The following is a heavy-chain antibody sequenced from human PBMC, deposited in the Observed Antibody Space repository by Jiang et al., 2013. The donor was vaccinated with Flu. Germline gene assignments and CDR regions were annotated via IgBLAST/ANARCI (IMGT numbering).Heavy chain of an antibody. J-gene: IGHJ4*02. CDR2: SITVGPP. V-gene: IGHV4-59*08. Sequence: VKPSETLSLTCTVSGGSISSYYWSWIRQPPGKNWSGLDISITVGPPTTALPQESVTISIDTSKNQFSLKLRSVTAADTAVYYCARHWNGYSYGEPFDSWGQGTLVTVSS. D-gene: IGHD5-18*01. CDR3: ARHWNGYSYGEPFDS. CDR1: GGSISSYY.